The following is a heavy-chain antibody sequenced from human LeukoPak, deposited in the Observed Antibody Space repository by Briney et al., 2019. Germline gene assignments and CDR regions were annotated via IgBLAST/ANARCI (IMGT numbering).Heavy chain of an antibody. CDR1: GGSISGSSYY. Sequence: SETLSLTCTVSGGSISGSSYYWGWIRQPPGKRLEWIGEVDHSGSTQYNPSLKSRVTISLDTSKKQFSLELTSLTAADTAFYYCARYGMAAEGIWWFDPWGQGTLVTVSS. V-gene: IGHV4-39*07. CDR3: ARYGMAAEGIWWFDP. D-gene: IGHD6-13*01. J-gene: IGHJ5*02. CDR2: VDHSGST.